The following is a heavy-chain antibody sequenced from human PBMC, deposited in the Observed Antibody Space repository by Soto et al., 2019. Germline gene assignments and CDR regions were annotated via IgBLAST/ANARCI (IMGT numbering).Heavy chain of an antibody. CDR1: GGSIRSYY. CDR3: ARISSVDPYGYVNGGLDV. J-gene: IGHJ6*02. Sequence: KHSETLSLTCIVSGGSIRSYYWIWIRQSPEKGLEWIGYFYHSGNSNYNPSLKSRVTISVDTSKNQLSLSLRSVTAADTAVYFCARISSVDPYGYVNGGLDVWGQGTTVTVSS. CDR2: FYHSGNS. D-gene: IGHD5-18*01. V-gene: IGHV4-59*01.